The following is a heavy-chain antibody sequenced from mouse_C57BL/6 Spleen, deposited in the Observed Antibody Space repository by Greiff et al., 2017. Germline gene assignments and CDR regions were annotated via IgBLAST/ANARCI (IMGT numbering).Heavy chain of an antibody. CDR3: ARAVVVYWYFDV. D-gene: IGHD1-1*01. V-gene: IGHV1-66*01. CDR1: GYSFTSYY. Sequence: QVQLQQSGPELVKPGASVKISCKASGYSFTSYYIHWVKQRPGQGLEWIGWIYPGSGNTKYNEKFKGKATLTADTSSSTASMQLSSLTSEDSVVYYCARAVVVYWYFDVWGTGTTVTVSS. CDR2: IYPGSGNT. J-gene: IGHJ1*03.